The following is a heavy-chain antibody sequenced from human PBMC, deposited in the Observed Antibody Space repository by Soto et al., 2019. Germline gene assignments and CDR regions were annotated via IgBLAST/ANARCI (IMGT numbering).Heavy chain of an antibody. Sequence: QVQLVQSGPEVKQPGASVRISCQASGYSFTHFEMHWVRQAPGQRLEWMGWINTGNGDTKYSQKFQGRVTFTRDTSASTAYLDLDGLTSDDTSFYFCARGITRLDYWGQGTLVTVSS. CDR3: ARGITRLDY. CDR1: GYSFTHFE. D-gene: IGHD1-20*01. CDR2: INTGNGDT. V-gene: IGHV1-3*04. J-gene: IGHJ4*02.